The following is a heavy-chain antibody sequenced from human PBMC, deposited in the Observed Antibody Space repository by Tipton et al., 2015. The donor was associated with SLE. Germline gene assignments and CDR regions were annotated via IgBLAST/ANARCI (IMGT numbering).Heavy chain of an antibody. J-gene: IGHJ4*02. CDR3: ATSPLTL. V-gene: IGHV4-38-2*01. Sequence: TLSLTCAVSGYSISTGYYWGWIRQPPGKGLEWIGDIYHSGIPYYNPSLKSRVTISVDMSKNQFSLKLTSVTAADTAVYYCATSPLTLWGQGTLVTVSS. CDR2: IYHSGIP. D-gene: IGHD2-2*01. CDR1: GYSISTGYY.